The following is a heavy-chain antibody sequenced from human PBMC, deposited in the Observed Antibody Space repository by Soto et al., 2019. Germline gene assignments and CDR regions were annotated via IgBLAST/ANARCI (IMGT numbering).Heavy chain of an antibody. V-gene: IGHV3-49*05. D-gene: IGHD3-10*01. CDR2: IRSKTYGGTT. CDR1: GITFSAYG. CDR3: TTSAGSRPCYPFEF. J-gene: IGHJ4*02. Sequence: EVRLVESGGGSVKPGRSLTLSCTASGITFSAYGMSWFRQAPGKGLEWVAFIRSKTYGGTTEYAESVKSRFRLSRDDSNNIPYLQMNSLKTEDTGVYYCTTSAGSRPCYPFEFGGRETQVTVSS.